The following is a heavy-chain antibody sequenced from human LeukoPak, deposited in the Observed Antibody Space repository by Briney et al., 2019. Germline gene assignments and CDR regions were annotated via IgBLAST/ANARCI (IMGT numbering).Heavy chain of an antibody. J-gene: IGHJ4*02. D-gene: IGHD2-15*01. Sequence: GGSLRLSCAASGVTFSGYAMSWVRQAPGKGLEWVWAISGSGGTTYYAAPVRGRFTISRDNSKKTMYLQMNSLRAEDTAVYYCAKGEGGSCSSSSCSTYFDYWGQGTLVTVSS. CDR1: GVTFSGYA. CDR2: ISGSGGTT. CDR3: AKGEGGSCSSSSCSTYFDY. V-gene: IGHV3-23*01.